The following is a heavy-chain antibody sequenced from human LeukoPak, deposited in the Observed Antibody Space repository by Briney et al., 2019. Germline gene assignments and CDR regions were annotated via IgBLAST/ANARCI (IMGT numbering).Heavy chain of an antibody. D-gene: IGHD3-16*02. V-gene: IGHV1-8*03. J-gene: IGHJ4*02. CDR3: ARDNPRSYDYVWGSYRYAFDY. CDR1: GYTFTSYD. Sequence: ASVKVSCKASGYTFTSYDINWVRQATGQGLEWMGWMNPNSGNTGYAQKFQGRVTITRNTSISTAYMELRSLRSDDTAVYYCARDNPRSYDYVWGSYRYAFDYWGQGTLVTVSS. CDR2: MNPNSGNT.